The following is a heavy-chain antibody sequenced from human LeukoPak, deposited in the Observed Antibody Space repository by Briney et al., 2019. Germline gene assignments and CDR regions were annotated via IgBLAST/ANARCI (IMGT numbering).Heavy chain of an antibody. J-gene: IGHJ5*02. V-gene: IGHV1-2*06. CDR2: INPNSGGT. Sequence: ASVKVSCKASGYTFTGYCMHWVRQAPGQGLEWMGRINPNSGGTNYAQKFQGRVTMTRDTSISTAYMELSRLRSDDTAVYYCARDFHQTYYYGSGSFSWGQGTLVTVSS. CDR3: ARDFHQTYYYGSGSFS. CDR1: GYTFTGYC. D-gene: IGHD3-10*01.